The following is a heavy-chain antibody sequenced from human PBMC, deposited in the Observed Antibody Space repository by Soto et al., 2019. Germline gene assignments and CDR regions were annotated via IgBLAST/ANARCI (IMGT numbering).Heavy chain of an antibody. CDR1: GFTFSSCG. CDR3: ARDPARLSLLWFGGAWPDY. Sequence: QVQLVESGGGVVQPGRSLRLSCAASGFTFSSCGMHWVRQAPGKGLEWVAVIWYDGSNKYYADSVKGRFTISRDNSKNTLYLQMNSLRAEDTAVYYCARDPARLSLLWFGGAWPDYWGQGTLVTVSS. V-gene: IGHV3-33*01. D-gene: IGHD3-10*01. CDR2: IWYDGSNK. J-gene: IGHJ4*02.